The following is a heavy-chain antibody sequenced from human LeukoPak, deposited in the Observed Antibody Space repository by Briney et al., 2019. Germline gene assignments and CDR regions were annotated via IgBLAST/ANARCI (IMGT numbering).Heavy chain of an antibody. CDR3: ARDGRWLQLGLDY. Sequence: SETLSLTCTVSGGSISSSSYYWGWIRQPPGKGLEWIGSIYYSGSTYYNPSLKSRVTISVDTSKNQFSLKLSSVTAADTAVYYCARDGRWLQLGLDYWGQGTLVTVSS. CDR1: GGSISSSSYY. CDR2: IYYSGST. J-gene: IGHJ4*02. D-gene: IGHD5-24*01. V-gene: IGHV4-39*07.